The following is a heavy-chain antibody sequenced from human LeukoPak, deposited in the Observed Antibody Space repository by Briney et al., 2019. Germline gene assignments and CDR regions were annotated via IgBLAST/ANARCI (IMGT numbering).Heavy chain of an antibody. D-gene: IGHD3-22*01. CDR3: ARDPYYYDSSGYYGSGYYLD. CDR1: GGAFSSYA. V-gene: IGHV1-69*13. J-gene: IGHJ4*02. CDR2: IIPIFGTA. Sequence: SVKVSCKASGGAFSSYAISWVRQAPGQGLEWMGGIIPIFGTANYAQKFQGRVTITADESTSTAYMELSSLRAEDTAVYYCARDPYYYDSSGYYGSGYYLDWGQGTLVTVSS.